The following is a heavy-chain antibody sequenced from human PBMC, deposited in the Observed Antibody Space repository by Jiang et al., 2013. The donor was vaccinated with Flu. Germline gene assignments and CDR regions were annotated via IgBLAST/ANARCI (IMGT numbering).Heavy chain of an antibody. CDR1: GYTFTGYY. CDR3: ARSLVVLWFGELLRGIDY. V-gene: IGHV1-2*02. D-gene: IGHD3-10*01. CDR2: INPNSGGT. J-gene: IGHJ4*02. Sequence: GAEVKKPGASVKVSCKASGYTFTGYYMHWVRQAPGQGLEWMGWINPNSGGTNYAQKFQGRVTMTRDTSISTAYMELSRLRSDDTAVYYCARSLVVLWFGELLRGIDYWGQGTLVTVSS.